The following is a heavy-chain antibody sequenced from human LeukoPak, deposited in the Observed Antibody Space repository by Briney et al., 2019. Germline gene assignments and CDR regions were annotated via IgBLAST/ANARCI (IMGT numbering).Heavy chain of an antibody. V-gene: IGHV3-30*04. CDR1: GFTFSSYA. D-gene: IGHD5-18*01. CDR3: ARRGPQYSYGYGRFDY. J-gene: IGHJ4*02. CDR2: ISYDGSNK. Sequence: PGGSLRLSCAASGFTFSSYAVHWVRQAPGKGLEWVAVISYDGSNKYYADSVKGRFTISRDNSKNTLYLQMNSLRAEDTAVYYCARRGPQYSYGYGRFDYWGQGTLVTVSS.